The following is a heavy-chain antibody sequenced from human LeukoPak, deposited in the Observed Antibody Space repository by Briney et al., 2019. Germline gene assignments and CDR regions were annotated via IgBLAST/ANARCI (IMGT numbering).Heavy chain of an antibody. V-gene: IGHV4-30-2*01. CDR2: IYHSGST. Sequence: SETLSLTCAVSGGSISSGGYSWSWIRQPPGKGLEWIGYIYHSGSTYYNPSLKSRVTISVDRSKNQFSLKLSSVTAADTAVYYCARGYEGDYGDSNWFDPWGQGTLVTVSS. J-gene: IGHJ5*02. D-gene: IGHD4-17*01. CDR3: ARGYEGDYGDSNWFDP. CDR1: GGSISSGGYS.